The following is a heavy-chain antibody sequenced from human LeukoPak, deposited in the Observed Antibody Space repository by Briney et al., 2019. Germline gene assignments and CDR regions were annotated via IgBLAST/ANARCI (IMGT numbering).Heavy chain of an antibody. Sequence: GGSLTLSCAASGFTFSRYWVRWVRPAPGKGLGGVANIKNDGSEEYYVDSVKGRFTISRDYARNSLFLQMNSLTVEDTAVYYCARAIRGSAVDTGDRWGQGTLVTVSS. CDR2: IKNDGSEE. CDR3: ARAIRGSAVDTGDR. D-gene: IGHD3-10*01. V-gene: IGHV3-7*01. CDR1: GFTFSRYW. J-gene: IGHJ4*02.